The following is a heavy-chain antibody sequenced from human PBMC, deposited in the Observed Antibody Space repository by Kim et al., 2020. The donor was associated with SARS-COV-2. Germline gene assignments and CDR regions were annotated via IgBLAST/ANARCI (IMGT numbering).Heavy chain of an antibody. D-gene: IGHD4-17*01. V-gene: IGHV1-3*01. J-gene: IGHJ4*02. CDR1: GYTFTSYA. CDR2: INAGDGDT. CDR3: VRDSTMTTPAFYDS. Sequence: ASVKVSCKASGYTFTSYAMHWVRQAPGQSLEWMGWINAGDGDTKYSQRVQGRVTITRDTSASTAYMELRSLRSEVTAVYYCVRDSTMTTPAFYDSWGQGTLVTVTS.